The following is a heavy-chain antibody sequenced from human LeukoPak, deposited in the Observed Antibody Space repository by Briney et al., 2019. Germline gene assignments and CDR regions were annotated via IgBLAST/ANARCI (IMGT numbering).Heavy chain of an antibody. V-gene: IGHV3-53*01. CDR1: GFTVSTNY. Sequence: PGETLRLSCAASGFTVSTNYLSWVRQAPWQALEWVSSIYSDGSTYYADSLKGRFTISRDNSKNQVYLQLNSLRAADTAVYYCTRDPTAAADRGDYWGQGTLVTVSS. D-gene: IGHD6-25*01. CDR3: TRDPTAAADRGDY. J-gene: IGHJ4*02. CDR2: IYSDGST.